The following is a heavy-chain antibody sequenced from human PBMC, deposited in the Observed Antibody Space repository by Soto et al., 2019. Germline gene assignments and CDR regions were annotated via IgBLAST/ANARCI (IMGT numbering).Heavy chain of an antibody. CDR3: ARVLRRYCSSTSCYWFDP. CDR2: INAGNGNT. Sequence: ASVKVSCKASGYTFTSYGISWVRQAPGQRLEWMGWINAGNGNTKYSQKFQGRVTITRDTSASTAYMELSSLRSEDTAVYYCARVLRRYCSSTSCYWFDPWGQGTLVTVSS. J-gene: IGHJ5*02. V-gene: IGHV1-3*01. CDR1: GYTFTSYG. D-gene: IGHD2-2*01.